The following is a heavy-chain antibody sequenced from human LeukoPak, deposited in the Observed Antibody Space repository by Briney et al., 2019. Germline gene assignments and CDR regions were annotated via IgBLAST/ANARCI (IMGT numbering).Heavy chain of an antibody. V-gene: IGHV3-30*18. CDR1: GFTFSDYV. CDR3: AKDQSQ. Sequence: VGSPRLSCAASGFTFSDYVMHCVRKASATGLEWVAVISIDGNNKYYGDSVKGRFTISRDNSKNTLYLQINSLRPEDTAVYYCAKDQSQWGQGTLVIVSS. J-gene: IGHJ4*02. CDR2: ISIDGNNK.